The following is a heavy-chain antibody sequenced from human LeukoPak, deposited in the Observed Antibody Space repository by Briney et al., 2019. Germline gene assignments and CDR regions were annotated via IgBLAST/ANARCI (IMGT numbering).Heavy chain of an antibody. J-gene: IGHJ4*02. CDR2: ISSGSSTI. CDR1: GFTFSSYS. CDR3: ARDRIAVADY. Sequence: GGSLRLSCAASGFTFSSYSMNWVRQAPGKGLEWVSYISSGSSTIYYADSVKGRFTISRDNAKNSLYLQMNSLRAEDTAVYYCARDRIAVADYWGQGTLVTVSS. V-gene: IGHV3-48*01. D-gene: IGHD6-19*01.